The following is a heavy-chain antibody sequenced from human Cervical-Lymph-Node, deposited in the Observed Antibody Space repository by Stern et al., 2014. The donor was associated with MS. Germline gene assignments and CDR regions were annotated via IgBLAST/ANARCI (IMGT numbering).Heavy chain of an antibody. Sequence: VQLVQSGAEVREPGSSVKVSCKASGGTFTSYAISWVRQAPGQGLEWMGRIIPIFDSATNAQNFQGRVTITADESTSTAYMELSSLRSEDTAMYYCARDRTNYYFDYWGQGTLVTVSS. CDR3: ARDRTNYYFDY. CDR2: IIPIFDSA. J-gene: IGHJ4*02. CDR1: GGTFTSYA. V-gene: IGHV1-69*01. D-gene: IGHD1-1*01.